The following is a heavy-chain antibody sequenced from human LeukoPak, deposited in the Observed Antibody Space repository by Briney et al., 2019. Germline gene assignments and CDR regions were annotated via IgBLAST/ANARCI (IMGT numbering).Heavy chain of an antibody. J-gene: IGHJ4*02. V-gene: IGHV4-59*01. Sequence: SETLSLTCTVSGGSLSSYYWSWIRQPPGKGLEWIGYIYYSGSTNYNPSLKSRVTISVDTSKNQFSLELSSVTAADTAVYYCARVDTRQQLALDYWGQGTLVTVSS. CDR2: IYYSGST. D-gene: IGHD6-13*01. CDR1: GGSLSSYY. CDR3: ARVDTRQQLALDY.